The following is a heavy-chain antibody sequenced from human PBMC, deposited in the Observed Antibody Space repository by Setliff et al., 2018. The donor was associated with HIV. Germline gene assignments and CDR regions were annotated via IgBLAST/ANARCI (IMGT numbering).Heavy chain of an antibody. CDR3: ARRDSDNGHNYYYVGV. CDR2: IYYSGST. V-gene: IGHV4-59*01. Sequence: ASETLSLTCTVSGGSISSYYWSWIRQPPGKGLEWIGYIYYSGSTNYNPSLKSRVTISVDTSKNQFSLKLSSVTAADTAVYYCARRDSDNGHNYYYVGVWGKGTTVTVS. D-gene: IGHD2-15*01. CDR1: GGSISSYY. J-gene: IGHJ6*03.